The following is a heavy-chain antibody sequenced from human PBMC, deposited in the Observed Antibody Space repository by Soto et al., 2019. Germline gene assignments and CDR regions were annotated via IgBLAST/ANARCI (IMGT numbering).Heavy chain of an antibody. D-gene: IGHD2-2*01. V-gene: IGHV1-69*01. Sequence: QVQLVQSGAEVKKPGSSVKVSCKASGGTFSSYAISWVRQAPGQGLEWMGGIIPIFGTANYAQKFQGRVTITADASTSTAYMELSSLRSEDTAVYYCARTRIYCSSTSCYPGGFDYWGQGTLVTVSS. CDR2: IIPIFGTA. CDR3: ARTRIYCSSTSCYPGGFDY. J-gene: IGHJ4*02. CDR1: GGTFSSYA.